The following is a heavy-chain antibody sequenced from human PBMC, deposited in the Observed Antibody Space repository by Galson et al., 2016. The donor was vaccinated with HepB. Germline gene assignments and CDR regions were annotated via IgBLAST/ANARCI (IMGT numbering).Heavy chain of an antibody. CDR3: ARGRGYSYGFHGDSFDI. CDR1: GSSFSPYW. V-gene: IGHV5-51*01. CDR2: IYPGDSDT. D-gene: IGHD5-18*01. Sequence: QSGAEVKKPGESLKISCKGFGSSFSPYWIGWVRQMPGKGLEWMGIIYPGDSDTKYSPAFQGLVTMSVDKSINTAYLRWSSLKASDTAVYYCARGRGYSYGFHGDSFDIWGQGTMVTVSS. J-gene: IGHJ3*02.